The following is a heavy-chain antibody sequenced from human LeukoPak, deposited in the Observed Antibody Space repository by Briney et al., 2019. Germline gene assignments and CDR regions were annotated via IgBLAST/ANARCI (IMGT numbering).Heavy chain of an antibody. CDR1: GFTFSSCV. V-gene: IGHV3-23*01. J-gene: IGHJ4*02. Sequence: PGGSLRLSCAASGFTFSSCVMSWVRQAPGKGLEWVSAISGSSGSSYYADSVKGRFTISRDDSRNTVHLQLNNLRVEDTAIYYCARASWISTADAVCWGQGTQVTVSS. D-gene: IGHD2-2*03. CDR2: ISGSSGSS. CDR3: ARASWISTADAVC.